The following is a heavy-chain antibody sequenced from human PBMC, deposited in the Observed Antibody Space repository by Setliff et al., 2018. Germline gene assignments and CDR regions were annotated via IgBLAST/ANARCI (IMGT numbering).Heavy chain of an antibody. CDR2: AFHTGKT. CDR1: GVSIRGFY. CDR3: ARGGYNSRSGYSAYYYDY. J-gene: IGHJ4*02. V-gene: IGHV4-59*03. D-gene: IGHD3-3*01. Sequence: SETLSLTCSVSGVSIRGFYWTWIRQSPKRGLEWLGYAFHTGKTDYNPSLMSRVIISIDMSRKQFSLKLSSVTAADTAMYFCARGGYNSRSGYSAYYYDYWGQGALVTVSS.